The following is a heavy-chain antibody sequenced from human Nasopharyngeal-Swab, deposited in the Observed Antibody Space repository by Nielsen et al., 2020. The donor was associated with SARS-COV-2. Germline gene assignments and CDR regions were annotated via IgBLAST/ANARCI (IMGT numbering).Heavy chain of an antibody. D-gene: IGHD3-10*01. V-gene: IGHV4-30-4*08. Sequence: LRLSCTVSGGSISRSTYYWGWIRQPLGKGLEWIGYIYYSGSTCYNPSLKSRVTISVDTSKNQFSLKLSSVTAADTAVYYCARVTVLWFGELLYPDAFDIWGQGTMVTVSS. CDR2: IYYSGST. CDR1: GGSISRSTYY. J-gene: IGHJ3*02. CDR3: ARVTVLWFGELLYPDAFDI.